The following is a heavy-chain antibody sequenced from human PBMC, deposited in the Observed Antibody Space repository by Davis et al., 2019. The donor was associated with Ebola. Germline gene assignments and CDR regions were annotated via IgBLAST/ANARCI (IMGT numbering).Heavy chain of an antibody. Sequence: GGSLRLSCAASGFTFSGSAMHWVRQASGKGLEWVGRIRSKANSYATAYAASVKGGFTISRDDSKNTAYLQMNSLKTEDTAVYYCSGTSSSGDVWGQGTTVTVSS. D-gene: IGHD2-2*01. J-gene: IGHJ6*02. CDR3: SGTSSSGDV. CDR2: IRSKANSYAT. CDR1: GFTFSGSA. V-gene: IGHV3-73*01.